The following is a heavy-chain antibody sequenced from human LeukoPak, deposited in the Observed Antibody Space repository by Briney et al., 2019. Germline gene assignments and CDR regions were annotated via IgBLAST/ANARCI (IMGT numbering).Heavy chain of an antibody. Sequence: KPSETLSLTCTVSGGSISSGGYYWSWIRQHPGKGLEWIGYIYYSGSTYYIPSLKSRVTISVDTSKNQFSLKLSSVTAADTAVYYCARASASYYGSAYYFDYWGQGTLVTVSS. D-gene: IGHD3-10*01. CDR2: IYYSGST. J-gene: IGHJ4*02. CDR1: GGSISSGGYY. V-gene: IGHV4-31*03. CDR3: ARASASYYGSAYYFDY.